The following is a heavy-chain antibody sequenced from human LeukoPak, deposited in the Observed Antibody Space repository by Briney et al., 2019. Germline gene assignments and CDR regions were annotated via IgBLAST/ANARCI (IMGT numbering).Heavy chain of an antibody. D-gene: IGHD2-8*01. J-gene: IGHJ4*02. CDR1: GYSISSGYY. CDR3: ARGYCTNGVCNTLGGGNYYFGY. CDR2: IYHSGST. Sequence: PSETLSLTCTVSGYSISSGYYWGWIRQPPGKGLEWIGSIYHSGSTYYNPSLKSRVTISVDTSKNQFSLKLSSVTAADTAVYYCARGYCTNGVCNTLGGGNYYFGYWGQGTLVTVSS. V-gene: IGHV4-38-2*02.